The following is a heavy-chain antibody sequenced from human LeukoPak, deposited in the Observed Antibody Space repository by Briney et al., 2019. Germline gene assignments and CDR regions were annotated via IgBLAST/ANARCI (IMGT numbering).Heavy chain of an antibody. Sequence: ASVKVSCKASGYTFTSYYMHWVRQAPGQGLEWMGIINPSGGSTSYAQKFQGRVTMTRDMSTSTVYMELSSLRSEDTAVYYCARGGYSYGSYYYYYYMDVWGKGTTVTVSS. CDR2: INPSGGST. CDR3: ARGGYSYGSYYYYYYMDV. D-gene: IGHD5-18*01. CDR1: GYTFTSYY. V-gene: IGHV1-46*01. J-gene: IGHJ6*03.